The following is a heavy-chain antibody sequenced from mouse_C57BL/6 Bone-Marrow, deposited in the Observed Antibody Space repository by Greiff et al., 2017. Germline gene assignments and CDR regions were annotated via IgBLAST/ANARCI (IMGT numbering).Heavy chain of an antibody. V-gene: IGHV1-80*01. CDR3: ARGIEGITTVPYFDY. D-gene: IGHD1-1*01. J-gene: IGHJ2*01. CDR2: IYPGDGDT. Sequence: QVQLQQSGAELVKPGASVKISCKASGYAFSSYWMNWVKQRPGKGLAWIGQIYPGDGDTNYNGKFKGKATLTADKSSSTAYMQLRSLTSEDSAVYFCARGIEGITTVPYFDYWGQGTTLTVSS. CDR1: GYAFSSYW.